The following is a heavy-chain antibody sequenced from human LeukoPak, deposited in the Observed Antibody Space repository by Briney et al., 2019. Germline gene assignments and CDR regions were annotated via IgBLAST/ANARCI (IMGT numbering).Heavy chain of an antibody. CDR2: IYHSGST. D-gene: IGHD6-6*01. CDR3: ARSIAARYYYYGMDV. Sequence: SETLSLTCTVSGGSISSGGYSWSWIRQPPGKGLEWIGYIYHSGSTYYNPSLKSRVTISVDTSKNQFSLKLSSVTAADTAVYYCARSIAARYYYYGMDVWGQGTTVTVSS. J-gene: IGHJ6*02. CDR1: GGSISSGGYS. V-gene: IGHV4-30-2*01.